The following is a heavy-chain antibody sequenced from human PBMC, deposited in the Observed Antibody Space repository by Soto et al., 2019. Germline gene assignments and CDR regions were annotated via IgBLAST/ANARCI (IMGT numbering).Heavy chain of an antibody. V-gene: IGHV3-7*02. CDR2: IKEDGSEK. Sequence: VQLVESGGGLVQPGGSLRLSCAASEFTFSTIWMSWVRQAPGKGLEGVANIKEDGSEKNYGDSVKGRFTISQDNAQKPGYLQMNSLGAEDPAVYYCGSRAWLSPPWGQGTLVTVSS. CDR3: GSRAWLSPP. CDR1: EFTFSTIW. J-gene: IGHJ5*02. D-gene: IGHD6-19*01.